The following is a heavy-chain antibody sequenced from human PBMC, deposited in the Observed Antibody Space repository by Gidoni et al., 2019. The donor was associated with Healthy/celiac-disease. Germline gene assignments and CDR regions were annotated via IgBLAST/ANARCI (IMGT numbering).Heavy chain of an antibody. CDR2: ITPFNGNT. Sequence: GDTFTYRYLHWVRQAPVQVLEWMGWITPFNGNTNYAQKFQDRVTITRDRSMSTAYMELSSLRSEDTAMYYCASGGHYDDSSGLYAFDIWGQGTMVTVSS. CDR3: ASGGHYDDSSGLYAFDI. CDR1: GDTFTYRY. D-gene: IGHD3-22*01. V-gene: IGHV1-45*01. J-gene: IGHJ3*02.